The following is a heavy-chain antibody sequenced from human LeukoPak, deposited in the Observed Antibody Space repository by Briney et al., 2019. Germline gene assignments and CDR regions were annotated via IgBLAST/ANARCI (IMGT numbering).Heavy chain of an antibody. J-gene: IGHJ6*03. V-gene: IGHV4-59*01. CDR1: GGSISSYY. D-gene: IGHD1-1*01. Sequence: SETLSLSCTVSGGSISSYYWSWIRQPPGKGLEWIGYIDYSGSTNYNPSLKSRVTISVDTSKNQFSLKLSSVTAADTAVYYCAGTYRYNYYYYMDVWGKGTTVTISS. CDR2: IDYSGST. CDR3: AGTYRYNYYYYMDV.